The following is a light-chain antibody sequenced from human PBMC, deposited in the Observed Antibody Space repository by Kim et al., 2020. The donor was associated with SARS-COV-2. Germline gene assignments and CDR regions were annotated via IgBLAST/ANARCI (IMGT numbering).Light chain of an antibody. CDR1: QGIGGC. CDR2: AAS. J-gene: IGKJ4*01. Sequence: DIQMTQSPPSVSASVGDRVPITCRSGQGIGGCLAWYQHKPGKAPKLLIYAASSLQSGVPSRFSGSGFGTDFTLTITSLQPEDFASYYCQQAKSFPLTFGAGAKVDIK. CDR3: QQAKSFPLT. V-gene: IGKV1-12*01.